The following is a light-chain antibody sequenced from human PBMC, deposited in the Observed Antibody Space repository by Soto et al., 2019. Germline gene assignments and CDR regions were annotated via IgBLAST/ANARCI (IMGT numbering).Light chain of an antibody. Sequence: QSALTQPASVSGSPGQSITISCTASSGDVGGYNYVSWYQQHPDKAPKLIIYDVTNRPSGVSNRFSGSKPGNTASLTISGLQAEDEADYHCSSYTRSATLVFGGGTKVTVL. J-gene: IGLJ2*01. CDR3: SSYTRSATLV. CDR1: SGDVGGYNY. CDR2: DVT. V-gene: IGLV2-14*03.